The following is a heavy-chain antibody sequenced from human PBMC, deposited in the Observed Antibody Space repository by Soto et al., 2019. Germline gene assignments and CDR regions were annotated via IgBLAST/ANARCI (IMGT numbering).Heavy chain of an antibody. J-gene: IGHJ4*02. V-gene: IGHV4-61*01. CDR2: IYYSGST. Sequence: SWTLYLTCTVSGGCVNSCIYYWTWIRQPPGKGLEWIGYIYYSGSTNYNPSLKSRVTISVDTSKNQFSLKLSSVTAADTAVYYCARGDSKVVPDYWGQGTLLTVSS. CDR3: ARGDSKVVPDY. CDR1: GGCVNSCIYY. D-gene: IGHD2-15*01.